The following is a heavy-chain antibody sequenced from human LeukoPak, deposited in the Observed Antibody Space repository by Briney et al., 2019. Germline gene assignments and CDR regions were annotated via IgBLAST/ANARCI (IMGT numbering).Heavy chain of an antibody. V-gene: IGHV1-18*01. Sequence: ASVKVSCKGSGYSFNNYGISWVRQAPGQGLEWMGWISGYNGNTNYAQMIQVRVTMTTETSTSTAYMEVRSLRSDDTAMYYCARDVGDIVTIPAAISVPWGQGTLVTVSS. CDR1: GYSFNNYG. J-gene: IGHJ5*02. CDR3: ARDVGDIVTIPAAISVP. D-gene: IGHD2-2*01. CDR2: ISGYNGNT.